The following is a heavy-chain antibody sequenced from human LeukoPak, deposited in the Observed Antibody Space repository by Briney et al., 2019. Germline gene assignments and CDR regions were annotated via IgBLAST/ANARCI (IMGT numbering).Heavy chain of an antibody. V-gene: IGHV4-59*01. J-gene: IGHJ3*02. Sequence: PETLSLTCTVSGGSISSSYWSWIRQPPGTGRGWIGHIYYSRSTNYNPSLKSRVTISVDTSKNQFSLKLSSVTAADTAVYYCASGPAFDIWGQGTMVTVSS. CDR2: IYYSRST. CDR1: GGSISSSY. CDR3: ASGPAFDI.